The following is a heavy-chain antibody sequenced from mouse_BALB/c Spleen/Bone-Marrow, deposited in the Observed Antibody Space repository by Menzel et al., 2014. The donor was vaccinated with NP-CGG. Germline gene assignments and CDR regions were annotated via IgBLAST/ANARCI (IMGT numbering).Heavy chain of an antibody. D-gene: IGHD4-1*01. CDR2: INPGSGDT. Sequence: LVESGTELVRPGTSVKVSCKASGYAFTNYLIEWVKQRPGQGLEWIGVINPGSGDTSYNEKFRGKATLTADKSSSTAYMQLSSLTSDDSAAYFCARNANWLFAYWGQGTLVTVSA. J-gene: IGHJ3*01. V-gene: IGHV1-54*01. CDR1: GYAFTNYL. CDR3: ARNANWLFAY.